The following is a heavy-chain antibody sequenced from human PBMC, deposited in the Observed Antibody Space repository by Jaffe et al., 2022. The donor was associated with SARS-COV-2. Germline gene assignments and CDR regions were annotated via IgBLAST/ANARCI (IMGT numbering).Heavy chain of an antibody. CDR1: GFTFGDYA. CDR3: TGSHNTPYYYGMDV. J-gene: IGHJ6*02. Sequence: EVQLVESGGGLVKPGRSLRLSCTASGFTFGDYAMSWFRQAPGKGLEWVGFIRSKAYGGTTEYAASVKGRFTISRDDSKSIAYLQMNSLKTEDTAVYYCTGSHNTPYYYGMDVWGQGTTVTVSS. V-gene: IGHV3-49*05. D-gene: IGHD2-2*02. CDR2: IRSKAYGGTT.